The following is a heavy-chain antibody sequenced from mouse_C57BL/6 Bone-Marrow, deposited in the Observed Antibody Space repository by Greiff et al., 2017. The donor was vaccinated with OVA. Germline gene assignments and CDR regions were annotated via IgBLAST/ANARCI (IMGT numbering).Heavy chain of an antibody. CDR1: GYTFTSYW. Sequence: QVQLQQSGAELVRPGSSVKLSCKASGYTFTSYWMHWVKQRPIQGLEWIGNIDPSDSETHYNQKFKDKATLTVDKSSSTAYMQLSSLTSEDSAVYYCAREGIYYGYDRGYFDVWGTGTTVTVSS. J-gene: IGHJ1*03. CDR3: AREGIYYGYDRGYFDV. V-gene: IGHV1-52*01. CDR2: IDPSDSET. D-gene: IGHD2-2*01.